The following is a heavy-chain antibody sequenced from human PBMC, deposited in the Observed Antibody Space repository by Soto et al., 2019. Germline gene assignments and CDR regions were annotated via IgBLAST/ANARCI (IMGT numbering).Heavy chain of an antibody. CDR3: ARVEVSASSTGD. CDR2: VSPNNGRT. CDR1: GYPFSTSY. Sequence: QVLLVQSGPEVKIPGASVKISCRAAGYPFSTSYIHWVRQAPGQGLEWLGWVSPNNGRTLFAQKFQGRVTLTRDTSISTAYMELTKLTSDDTATYYCARVEVSASSTGDWGQGTLITVSS. D-gene: IGHD6-6*01. V-gene: IGHV1-2*02. J-gene: IGHJ4*02.